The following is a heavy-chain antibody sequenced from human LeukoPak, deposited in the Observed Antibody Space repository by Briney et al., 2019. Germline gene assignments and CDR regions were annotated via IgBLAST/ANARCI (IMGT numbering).Heavy chain of an antibody. CDR1: GFTFSSYE. Sequence: PGGSLRLSCAASGFTFSSYEMNWVRQAPGKGLEWVSYISSSGSTIYYADSVKGRFTISRDNAKNSLYLQMNSVRAEDTAVYYCARDGGLLWFGELLSEPGYFDYWGQGTLVTVSS. CDR2: ISSSGSTI. D-gene: IGHD3-10*01. J-gene: IGHJ4*02. CDR3: ARDGGLLWFGELLSEPGYFDY. V-gene: IGHV3-48*03.